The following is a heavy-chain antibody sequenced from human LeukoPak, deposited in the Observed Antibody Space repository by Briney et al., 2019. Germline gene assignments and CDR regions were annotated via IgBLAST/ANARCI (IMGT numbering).Heavy chain of an antibody. CDR1: GFTVSNNY. J-gene: IGHJ1*01. D-gene: IGHD2-15*01. CDR2: IYNDGRT. Sequence: PGGSLRLSCAASGFTVSNNYMSWVRQAPGKGLKWVSLIYNDGRTHYPDSVKGRFTISRDNFKNTLYLQMNSLRDEDTAVYNCARESWGHCSDDSCPFQQWGQGTLVTVSS. CDR3: ARESWGHCSDDSCPFQQ. V-gene: IGHV3-66*01.